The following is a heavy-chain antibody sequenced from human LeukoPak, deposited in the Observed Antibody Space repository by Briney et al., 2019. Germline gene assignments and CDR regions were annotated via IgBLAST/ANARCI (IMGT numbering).Heavy chain of an antibody. CDR3: AKGPGAVAPRDYYYYGMDV. CDR2: ISGSGGST. D-gene: IGHD6-19*01. CDR1: GFTFSSYA. J-gene: IGHJ6*02. V-gene: IGHV3-23*01. Sequence: GGSLRLSCAASGFTFSSYAMSWVRQAPGKGLEWVSAISGSGGSTYYADSVKGRFTISRDNSKNTLYLQMNSLRAEDTAVYYCAKGPGAVAPRDYYYYGMDVWGQGTTVTVSS.